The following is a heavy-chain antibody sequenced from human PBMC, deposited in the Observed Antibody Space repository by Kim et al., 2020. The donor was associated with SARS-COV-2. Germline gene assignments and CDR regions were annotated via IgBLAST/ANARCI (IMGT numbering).Heavy chain of an antibody. CDR1: GYKFTDFY. Sequence: ASVKVSCKTSGYKFTDFYIQWVRQAPGQGLEWLGQLNPNSGRAHFAQNFQGRVTMTRDTSISTAYLDLGSLTSDDTAVYYCGRGGAEFDHWGQGTLVTVSS. CDR2: LNPNSGRA. D-gene: IGHD3-16*01. J-gene: IGHJ4*02. CDR3: GRGGAEFDH. V-gene: IGHV1-2*06.